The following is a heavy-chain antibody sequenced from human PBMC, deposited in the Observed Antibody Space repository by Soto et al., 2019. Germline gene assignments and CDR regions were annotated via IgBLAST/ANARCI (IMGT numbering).Heavy chain of an antibody. D-gene: IGHD2-2*01. Sequence: ASVKVSCKASGYTFTSYCISWVQHAPGQGLEWMGWISTYNDDTIYAQKFQGRVTMTTDTSTNTVYMELRSLRSDDTAVYYCAREYCTSTSCYGGDYCGQGTLVTVSS. CDR1: GYTFTSYC. J-gene: IGHJ4*02. CDR2: ISTYNDDT. V-gene: IGHV1-18*01. CDR3: AREYCTSTSCYGGDY.